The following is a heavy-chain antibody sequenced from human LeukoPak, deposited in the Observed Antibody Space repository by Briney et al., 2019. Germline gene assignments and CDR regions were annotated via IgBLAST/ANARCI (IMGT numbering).Heavy chain of an antibody. CDR3: ARHPAADGLNWFDP. V-gene: IGHV4-59*08. D-gene: IGHD6-13*01. Sequence: PSETLSLTCTVSGGSMKRYYWSWIRQSPGKGLEWIGYIYSSGSTNYNPSLKSRATISVDTSKNQLSLRLTSVTAADTAAYYCARHPAADGLNWFDPWGQGTLVTVSS. J-gene: IGHJ5*02. CDR2: IYSSGST. CDR1: GGSMKRYY.